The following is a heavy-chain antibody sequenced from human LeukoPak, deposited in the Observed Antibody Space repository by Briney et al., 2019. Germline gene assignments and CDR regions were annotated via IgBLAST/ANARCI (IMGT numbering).Heavy chain of an antibody. CDR3: ARGGPPGYDPFDY. V-gene: IGHV3-53*01. Sequence: PGGSLRLSCAASGFPLRSNSMSWVRQAPGKGLEWVSVIISGGGTYYADSVKGRFTISRDNSKNTLYLQMNSLSAEDTAVYYCARGGPPGYDPFDYWGQGTLVTVSS. D-gene: IGHD5-12*01. CDR1: GFPLRSNS. CDR2: IISGGGT. J-gene: IGHJ4*02.